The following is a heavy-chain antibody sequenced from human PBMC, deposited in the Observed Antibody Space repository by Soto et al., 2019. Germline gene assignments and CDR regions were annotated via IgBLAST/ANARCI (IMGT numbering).Heavy chain of an antibody. CDR1: GYSFFSYY. Sequence: GASVKVSCKASGYSFFSYYIHWVRQAPGQGLEWMGRFLASGGNTDYAQRFRGRVSMTRDTSSTNTVSLELTSLTSDDTAVYYCASGGATIFGVIDFWGQGTRVTVSS. J-gene: IGHJ4*02. V-gene: IGHV1-46*01. CDR2: FLASGGNT. CDR3: ASGGATIFGVIDF. D-gene: IGHD3-3*02.